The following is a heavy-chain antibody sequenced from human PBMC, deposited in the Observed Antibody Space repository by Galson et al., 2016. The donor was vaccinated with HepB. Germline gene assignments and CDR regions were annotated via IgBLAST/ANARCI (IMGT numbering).Heavy chain of an antibody. CDR3: ARWGTYSEKHAFDI. J-gene: IGHJ3*02. CDR1: DDSISNYY. V-gene: IGHV4-59*01. CDR2: IHYSGSS. Sequence: SETLSLTCTVSDDSISNYYWNWIRQPPGKGLEWIGYIHYSGSSKCNPPPKSRVTMTVDTPKNQFSLRLSSVTAADTAVYYCARWGTYSEKHAFDIWGQGTMVTVSS. D-gene: IGHD3-16*01.